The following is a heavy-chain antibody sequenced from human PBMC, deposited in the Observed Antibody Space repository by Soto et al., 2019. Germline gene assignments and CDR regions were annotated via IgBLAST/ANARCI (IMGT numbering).Heavy chain of an antibody. J-gene: IGHJ4*02. D-gene: IGHD6-6*01. CDR3: ASHRVSGY. Sequence: EGQLVESGGGLVQPGGSLRLSCAASGFTVSSNYMSWVRQAPGKGLEWVSVIYSGGSTYYADSLKGSFTISRDNSKITLYLQMNSLRAEDTAVYYCASHRVSGYWGQGTLVTVSS. CDR2: IYSGGST. V-gene: IGHV3-66*04. CDR1: GFTVSSNY.